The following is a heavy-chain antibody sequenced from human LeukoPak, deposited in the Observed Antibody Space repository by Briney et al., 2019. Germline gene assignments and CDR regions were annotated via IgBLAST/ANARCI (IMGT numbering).Heavy chain of an antibody. CDR1: GFIFKDYG. V-gene: IGHV3-30*03. CDR2: ISYDGTRQ. D-gene: IGHD3-10*01. Sequence: GGSLRLSCAASGFIFKDYGMHWVRQAPGKGLEWVAVISYDGTRQFYADSVKGRFAISRDNSNNTVYLQMNSLRPEDTAVYYCARWGSGNFDAFDIWGQGTMVTVSS. CDR3: ARWGSGNFDAFDI. J-gene: IGHJ3*02.